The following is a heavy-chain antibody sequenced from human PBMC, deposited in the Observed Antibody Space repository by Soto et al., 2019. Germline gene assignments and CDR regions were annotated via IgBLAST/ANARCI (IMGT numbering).Heavy chain of an antibody. J-gene: IGHJ6*02. V-gene: IGHV4-61*01. CDR1: AGSVSRGRCS. CDR3: ARIEGGAHYYYYGMDV. Sequence: PDPLYLSRTGSAGSVSRGRCSWSCIRRPPGKGLEWIGYIYYSGSTNYNPSLKSRVTISVDTSKNQFSLKLSSVTAADTAVYYCARIEGGAHYYYYGMDVWGQGTTVTVSS. D-gene: IGHD3-16*01. CDR2: IYYSGST.